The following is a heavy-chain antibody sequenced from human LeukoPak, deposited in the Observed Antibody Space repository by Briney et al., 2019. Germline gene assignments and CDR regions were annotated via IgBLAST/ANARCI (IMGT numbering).Heavy chain of an antibody. D-gene: IGHD6-19*01. V-gene: IGHV3-7*01. J-gene: IGHJ4*02. CDR2: MNQDGSEK. CDR3: ARDRVGYSSGLDY. Sequence: GGSLRLSCAASGFNIVNYWMHWVRQAPGRGLECVANMNQDGSEKHYGDSVKGRFTISRDNAKNSLYLQMNSLRAEDTAVYYCARDRVGYSSGLDYWGQGTLVTVSS. CDR1: GFNIVNYW.